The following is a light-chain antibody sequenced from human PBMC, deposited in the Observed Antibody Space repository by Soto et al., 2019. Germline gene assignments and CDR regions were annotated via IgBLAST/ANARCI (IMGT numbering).Light chain of an antibody. CDR3: QQNRSYPST. Sequence: IQLTQSPSSLSASVGDSVTITCRASQGITSYLAWYQQKPGKAPNLLIYGASTLQSGVPSRFSGSGSGTDFTLTINSLQAEDCATYYCQQNRSYPSTFGGGTKVDIK. V-gene: IGKV1-9*01. CDR2: GAS. CDR1: QGITSY. J-gene: IGKJ4*01.